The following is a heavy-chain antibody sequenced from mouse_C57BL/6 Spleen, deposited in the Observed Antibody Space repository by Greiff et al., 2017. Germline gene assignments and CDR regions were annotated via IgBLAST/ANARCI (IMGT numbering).Heavy chain of an antibody. Sequence: VQLQQSGPELVKPGASVKIPCKASGYTFTDYNMDWVKQSHGKSLEWIGDINPNNGGTIYNQKFKGKATLSVDKSSSTAYMELRSLTSEDTAVYYCARSPHYSPYFDYWGQGTTLTVSS. V-gene: IGHV1-18*01. CDR3: ARSPHYSPYFDY. D-gene: IGHD2-12*01. J-gene: IGHJ2*01. CDR2: INPNNGGT. CDR1: GYTFTDYN.